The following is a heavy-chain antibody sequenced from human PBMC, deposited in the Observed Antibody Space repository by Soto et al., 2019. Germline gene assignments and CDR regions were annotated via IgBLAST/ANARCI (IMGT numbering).Heavy chain of an antibody. CDR2: IYYSGST. CDR3: ASQYYDFWSGHNNWFDP. D-gene: IGHD3-3*01. J-gene: IGHJ5*02. CDR1: GGSISSSSYY. V-gene: IGHV4-39*01. Sequence: SETLSLTCTVSGGSISSSSYYWGWIRQPPGKGLEWIGSIYYSGSTYYNPSLKSRVTISVDTSKNQLSLKLSSVTAADTAVYYCASQYYDFWSGHNNWFDPWGQGTLVTVSS.